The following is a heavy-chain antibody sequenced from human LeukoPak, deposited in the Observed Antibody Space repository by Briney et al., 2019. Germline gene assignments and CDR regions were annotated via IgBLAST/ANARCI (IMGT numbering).Heavy chain of an antibody. CDR2: IYYSGST. CDR1: GGSISSGDYY. D-gene: IGHD1-26*01. CDR3: ARHQHAGREHYYGIDV. V-gene: IGHV4-30-4*08. Sequence: SETLSLTCTVSGGSISSGDYYWSWIRQPPGKGLEWIGYIYYSGSTNYNPSLKSRPTISVDTSRNQFSLRLSSVTAADTAVYYCARHQHAGREHYYGIDVWGQGTPVSVSS. J-gene: IGHJ6*02.